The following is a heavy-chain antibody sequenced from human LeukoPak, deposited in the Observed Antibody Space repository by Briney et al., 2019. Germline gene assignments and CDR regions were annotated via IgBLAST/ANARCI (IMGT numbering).Heavy chain of an antibody. CDR3: ARVGLPETIFDY. V-gene: IGHV4-59*01. J-gene: IGHJ4*02. CDR2: IYYSGST. CDR1: GGSISSYY. Sequence: SETLSLTCTVSGGSISSYYWSWIRQPPGKGLEWIGYIYYSGSTNYNPSLKSRVTISVDTSKNQFSLKLSSVTAADTAVYYCARVGLPETIFDYWGQGTLVTVSS. D-gene: IGHD3-10*01.